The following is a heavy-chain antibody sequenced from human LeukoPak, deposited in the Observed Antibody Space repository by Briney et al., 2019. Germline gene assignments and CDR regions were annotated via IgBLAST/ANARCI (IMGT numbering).Heavy chain of an antibody. V-gene: IGHV3-23*01. CDR3: AKDEGWLPADY. CDR1: GFTFSSHA. D-gene: IGHD6-19*01. J-gene: IGHJ4*02. Sequence: GRSLRLSCAASGFTFSSHAMSWVRQAPGKGLEWVSVINGRGDRTYYADSVKGRFTISRDNSKNTVYLQMNSLRAEDTAVYYCAKDEGWLPADYWGQGTLVTVSS. CDR2: INGRGDRT.